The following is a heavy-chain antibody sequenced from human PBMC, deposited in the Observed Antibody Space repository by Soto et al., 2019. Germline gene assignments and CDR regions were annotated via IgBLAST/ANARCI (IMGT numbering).Heavy chain of an antibody. CDR2: IYPGDSDT. V-gene: IGHV5-51*07. CDR1: GYSFTSYW. J-gene: IGHJ6*02. CDR3: ASYSSSPTTSYYYYYYGMDV. D-gene: IGHD6-6*01. Sequence: GESLKISCKGSGYSFTSYWIGWVHQMPGKGLEWMGIIYPGDSDTRYSPSFQGQVTISADKSISTAYLQWSSLKASDTAMYYCASYSSSPTTSYYYYYYGMDVWGQGTTVTVSS.